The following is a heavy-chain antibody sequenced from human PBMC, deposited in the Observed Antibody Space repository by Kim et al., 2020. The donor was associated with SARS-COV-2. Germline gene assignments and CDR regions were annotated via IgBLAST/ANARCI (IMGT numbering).Heavy chain of an antibody. D-gene: IGHD5-12*01. CDR2: ISTSVGDT. V-gene: IGHV3-23*01. CDR1: GFTFSCYA. Sequence: VGSLRLFCSASGFTFSCYAMSWVFHVPVKVLEWVSDISTSVGDTYYTDSVKGRFTISRDNSKNTLYLQLNRLRAEDTAIYYCAKGTYSGDAGYFDHGGQGILVTVSS. J-gene: IGHJ4*02. CDR3: AKGTYSGDAGYFDH.